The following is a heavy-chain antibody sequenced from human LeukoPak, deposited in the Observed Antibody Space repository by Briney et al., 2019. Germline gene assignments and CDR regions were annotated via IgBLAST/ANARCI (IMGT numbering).Heavy chain of an antibody. V-gene: IGHV1-18*01. D-gene: IGHD3-9*01. Sequence: ASVKVSCKASGYTFTSYGISWVRQAPGQGLEWMGWISAYNGNTNYAQKLQGRVTMTTDTSTSTAYMELRSLRSNDTAVYYCARSMFSYYDILTDYAFDIWGQGTMVTVSS. CDR3: ARSMFSYYDILTDYAFDI. CDR2: ISAYNGNT. J-gene: IGHJ3*02. CDR1: GYTFTSYG.